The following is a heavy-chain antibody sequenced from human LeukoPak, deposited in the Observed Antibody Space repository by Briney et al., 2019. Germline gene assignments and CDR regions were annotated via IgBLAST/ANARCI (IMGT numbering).Heavy chain of an antibody. CDR2: IKQDGSEK. V-gene: IGHV3-7*01. Sequence: GVSVSLSCAASGFTFSSYWMSWVRQAPGKGLEWVGNIKQDGSEKHYVDSVQGRFTISRDNAENSLTLQMNSLSAEDTAVYYCARDRFFGPSKLMDGWGKRTTVTASS. CDR3: ARDRFFGPSKLMDG. CDR1: GFTFSSYW. J-gene: IGHJ6*03. D-gene: IGHD3/OR15-3a*01.